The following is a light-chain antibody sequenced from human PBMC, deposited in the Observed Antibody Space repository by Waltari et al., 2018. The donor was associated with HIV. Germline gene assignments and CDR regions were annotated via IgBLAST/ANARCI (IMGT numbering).Light chain of an antibody. CDR2: EVS. CDR3: TSYTSRNTYV. Sequence: QSALTQPASVSGSPGHSVTIPCAGSTSHAGAYNYVSWFPHHPGKAPNLMTFEVSGRPSGVSERFSGSKSGNTASLSISGLRPEDEADYYCTSYTSRNTYVFGSGTKISVL. CDR1: TSHAGAYNY. J-gene: IGLJ1*01. V-gene: IGLV2-14*01.